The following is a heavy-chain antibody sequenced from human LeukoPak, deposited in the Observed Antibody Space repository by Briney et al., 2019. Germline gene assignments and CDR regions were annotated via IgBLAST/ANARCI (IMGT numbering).Heavy chain of an antibody. CDR3: ARGISMYFDL. Sequence: PSETLSLTCTVSGGSISSYYWSWIRQPPGKGLEWIGEINHSGSANYNPSPKSRVTISVDTSKNQFSLKLSSVTAADTAVYYCARGISMYFDLWGRGTLVTVSS. CDR2: INHSGSA. V-gene: IGHV4-34*01. J-gene: IGHJ2*01. CDR1: GGSISSYY.